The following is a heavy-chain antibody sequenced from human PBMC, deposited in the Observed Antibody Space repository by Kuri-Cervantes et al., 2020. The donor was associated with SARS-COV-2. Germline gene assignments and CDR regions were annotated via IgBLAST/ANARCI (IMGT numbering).Heavy chain of an antibody. CDR3: AGSGSLDY. V-gene: IGHV3-48*02. CDR1: GFTFNKYG. D-gene: IGHD1-26*01. CDR2: INDRGSSI. Sequence: LSLTCAASGFTFNKYGMNWVRQAPGKGLEWVAYINDRGSSIYYADSVKGRFTISRDNARNSLYLQMNSLTDDDAAVYYCAGSGSLDYWGQGTLVTVSS. J-gene: IGHJ4*02.